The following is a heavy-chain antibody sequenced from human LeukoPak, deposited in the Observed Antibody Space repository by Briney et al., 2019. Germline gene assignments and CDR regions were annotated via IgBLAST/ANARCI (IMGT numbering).Heavy chain of an antibody. Sequence: KPSETLSLTCTVSGGSISIYYWSWIRQPPGKGLEWIGYIYYSGSTNYNPSLKSRVTISVDTSKNQFSLKLSSVTAADTAVYYCARHDDYGSGSYYYFDYWGQGTLVTVSS. CDR2: IYYSGST. V-gene: IGHV4-59*08. CDR1: GGSISIYY. CDR3: ARHDDYGSGSYYYFDY. D-gene: IGHD3-10*01. J-gene: IGHJ4*02.